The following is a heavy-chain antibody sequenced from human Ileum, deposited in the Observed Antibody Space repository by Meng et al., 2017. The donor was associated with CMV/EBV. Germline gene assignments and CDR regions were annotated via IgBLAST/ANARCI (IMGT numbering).Heavy chain of an antibody. J-gene: IGHJ5*02. CDR1: RAVFTTYT. D-gene: IGHD2-15*01. CDR2: IIPMFGAV. Sequence: SVKVSCKASRAVFTTYTLSWVRQAPGQGLEWMGRIIPMFGAVKYAEDFQGRLTITADKSTTTVYMELTSLTSEDTGVYYGASLEGYQLLRAWFDPWGQGTRVTVSS. V-gene: IGHV1-69*08. CDR3: ASLEGYQLLRAWFDP.